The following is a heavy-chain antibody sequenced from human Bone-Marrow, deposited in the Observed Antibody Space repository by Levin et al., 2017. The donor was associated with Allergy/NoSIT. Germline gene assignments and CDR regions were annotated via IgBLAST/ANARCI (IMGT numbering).Heavy chain of an antibody. J-gene: IGHJ4*02. Sequence: RASETLSLTCTVSGGSIDTDTYYWGWIRQPPGKGLEWIGNIYYIGTTYYNPSLKRRVTISIETSKNQFSLILTSVTAADTAVYYCARATMSAFGGVIVRGPLFQYWGQGTLVAVSS. CDR3: ARATMSAFGGVIVRGPLFQY. CDR1: GGSIDTDTYY. CDR2: IYYIGTT. D-gene: IGHD3-16*02. V-gene: IGHV4-39*07.